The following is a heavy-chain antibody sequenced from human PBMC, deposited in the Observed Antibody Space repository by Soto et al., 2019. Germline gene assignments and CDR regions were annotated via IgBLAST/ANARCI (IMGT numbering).Heavy chain of an antibody. CDR2: IWYDGSHK. CDR1: GFTFSSYR. J-gene: IGHJ3*02. CDR3: ARPRYSGDDPDALEI. V-gene: IGHV3-33*01. Sequence: ESGGAVVQPGTSLRLSCTASGFTFSSYRMHWVRQAPGKGLEWVAIIWYDGSHKFYVESVKGRFAVSRDNSKNTVYLQMNSLTGEDTAVYYCARPRYSGDDPDALEIWGRGTLVTISS. D-gene: IGHD5-12*01.